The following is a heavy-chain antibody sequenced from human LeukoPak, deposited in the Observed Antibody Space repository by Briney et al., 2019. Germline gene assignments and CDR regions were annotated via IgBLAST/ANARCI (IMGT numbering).Heavy chain of an antibody. CDR2: ISSDGSNN. Sequence: GGSLRLSCAVSGFTFNSYAMHWVRQAPGKGLEWVAVISSDGSNNYYADSVKGRFTISRDNSNNTLYLQLSSLRAEDTAVYYCAKEEGYYYDSGGYYVEYFQHWGQGTLVTVSS. CDR3: AKEEGYYYDSGGYYVEYFQH. J-gene: IGHJ1*01. V-gene: IGHV3-30*15. CDR1: GFTFNSYA. D-gene: IGHD3-22*01.